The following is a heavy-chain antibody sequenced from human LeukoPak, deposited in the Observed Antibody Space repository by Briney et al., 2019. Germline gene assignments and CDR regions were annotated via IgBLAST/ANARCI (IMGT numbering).Heavy chain of an antibody. CDR1: GGSISSGGYS. J-gene: IGHJ4*02. V-gene: IGHV4-30-2*01. CDR2: IYHSGST. Sequence: PSETLSLTCGVSGGSISSGGYSWSWIRQPPGEGLEWIGYIYHSGSTYYNPSLKSRVTISVDRSKNQFSLKLNSVTAADTAVYYCARESPYDSSGLWGQGTLVTVSS. D-gene: IGHD3-22*01. CDR3: ARESPYDSSGL.